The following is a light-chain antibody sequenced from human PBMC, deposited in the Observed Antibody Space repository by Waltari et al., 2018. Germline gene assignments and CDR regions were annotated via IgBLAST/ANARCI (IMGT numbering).Light chain of an antibody. Sequence: QSALIQPPSVSGSPGQSVAIYCTGTSSDIGSYNFVSWYQQFPGTAPQLLIYEVTNRPSGVPDRFSGSKSGYTASLAISGLQPEDEADYYCSSYTTSSTVIFGGGTKLTVL. J-gene: IGLJ2*01. V-gene: IGLV2-18*02. CDR1: SSDIGSYNF. CDR2: EVT. CDR3: SSYTTSSTVI.